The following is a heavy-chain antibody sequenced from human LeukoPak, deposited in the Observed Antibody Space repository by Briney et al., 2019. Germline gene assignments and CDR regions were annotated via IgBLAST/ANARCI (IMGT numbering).Heavy chain of an antibody. CDR3: ASSRYCSSTSCYPPYYYYGMDV. D-gene: IGHD2-2*01. CDR1: GGTSSSYA. CDR2: IIPIFGTA. V-gene: IGHV1-69*13. Sequence: ASVKVSCKASGGTSSSYAISWVRQAPGQGLEWMGGIIPIFGTANYAQKLQGRVTITADESTSTAYMELSSLRSEDTAVYYCASSRYCSSTSCYPPYYYYGMDVWGQGTTVTVSS. J-gene: IGHJ6*02.